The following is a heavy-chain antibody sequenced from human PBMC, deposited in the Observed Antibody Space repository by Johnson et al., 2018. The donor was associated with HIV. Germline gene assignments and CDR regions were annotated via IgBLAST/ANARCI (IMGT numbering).Heavy chain of an antibody. D-gene: IGHD7-27*01. V-gene: IGHV3-30*18. Sequence: QMQLVESGGGVVQPGRSLRVSCAASGFSFGSYGMHWVRQAPGKGLEWVAIISYGGTYKCYADSVKGRFTISRDNSNNTLYLQMNSLRAEDTAVYYCAKERSWAFDIWGQGTVVTVSS. CDR1: GFSFGSYG. CDR2: ISYGGTYK. CDR3: AKERSWAFDI. J-gene: IGHJ3*02.